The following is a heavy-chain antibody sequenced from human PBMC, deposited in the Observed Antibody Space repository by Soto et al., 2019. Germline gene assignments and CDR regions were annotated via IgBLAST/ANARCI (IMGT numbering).Heavy chain of an antibody. CDR1: GFTFSTYA. CDR2: ISFDGNNK. V-gene: IGHV3-30-3*01. J-gene: IGHJ6*02. CDR3: ARETDGMDV. Sequence: QVQLVESGGGVVKPGRSLRLSCAASGFTFSTYAMHWVRQAPGKGLDWLAVISFDGNNKYYADSVKGRFTISRDNSKNTLYLQMSSLRAEDTAVYYCARETDGMDVWGQGTTVTVSS.